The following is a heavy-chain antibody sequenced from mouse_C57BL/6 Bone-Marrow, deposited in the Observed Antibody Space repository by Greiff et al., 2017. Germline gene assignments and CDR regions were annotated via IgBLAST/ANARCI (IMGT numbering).Heavy chain of an antibody. V-gene: IGHV1-81*01. J-gene: IGHJ3*01. CDR2: IYPRSGNT. CDR3: ARRRADSSGPWFAY. D-gene: IGHD3-2*02. CDR1: GYTFTSYG. Sequence: QVQLQQSGAELARPGASVKLSCKASGYTFTSYGISWVKQRTGQGLEWIGEIYPRSGNTYYNEKFKGKATLTADKSSSTAYMELRSLTSEDSAVYFCARRRADSSGPWFAYWGQGTLVTVSA.